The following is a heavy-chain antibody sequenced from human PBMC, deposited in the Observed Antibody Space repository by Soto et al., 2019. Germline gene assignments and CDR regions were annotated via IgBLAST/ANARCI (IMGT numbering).Heavy chain of an antibody. CDR2: ISSSSSYT. CDR1: GITFSDYY. J-gene: IGHJ5*02. D-gene: IGHD2-2*02. V-gene: IGHV3-11*06. CDR3: AREFCTSCYKVGWFDP. Sequence: GVLRLSCASSGITFSDYYISWILQAPGKGLEWVSYISSSSSYTNYADSVKGRFTISRDNAKNSLYLQMNSLRAEDTAVYYCAREFCTSCYKVGWFDPWGQGTLVTVSS.